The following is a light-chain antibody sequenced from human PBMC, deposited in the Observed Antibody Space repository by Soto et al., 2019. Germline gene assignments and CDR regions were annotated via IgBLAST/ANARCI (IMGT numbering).Light chain of an antibody. Sequence: QSVLTQPPSVSAAPGQTVTISCSGSSSNIGNNYVAWYQQVPGTAPKLVIYDNNKRPSGIPDRFSGSRSGTSATLGITGLQTGDEADYFCGTWDTSLSAGVFGGGTQLTVL. V-gene: IGLV1-51*01. CDR3: GTWDTSLSAGV. J-gene: IGLJ3*02. CDR1: SSNIGNNY. CDR2: DNN.